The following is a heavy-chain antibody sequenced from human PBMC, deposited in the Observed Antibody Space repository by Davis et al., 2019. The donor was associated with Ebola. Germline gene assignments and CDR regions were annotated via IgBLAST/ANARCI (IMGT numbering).Heavy chain of an antibody. V-gene: IGHV6-1*01. CDR3: ARGWLRAGIDV. J-gene: IGHJ6*04. D-gene: IGHD5-18*01. Sequence: SCAISGDSVSSGGWNWIRQSPSRGLEWLGRTYYSSKWYNDYAVSVKSRITINPDTSKNQFSLQLNSVTPEDTALYYCARGWLRAGIDVWGEGTTVIVSS. CDR1: GDSVSSGG. CDR2: TYYSSKWYN.